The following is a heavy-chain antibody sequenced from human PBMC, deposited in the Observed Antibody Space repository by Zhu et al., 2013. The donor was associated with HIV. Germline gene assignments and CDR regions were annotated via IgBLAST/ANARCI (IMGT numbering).Heavy chain of an antibody. CDR3: ATDRRYCGSDCYYYGMDV. J-gene: IGHJ6*02. CDR1: GYTLTELS. D-gene: IGHD2-2*01. Sequence: QVQLVQSGAEVKKPGASVKVSCKVSGYTLTELSMHWVRQAPGKGLEWMGGFDPEDGETIYAQKFQGRVTMTEDTSTDTAYMELSSLRSEDTAVYYCATDRRYCGSDCYYYGMDVWGQGTTVTVSS. V-gene: IGHV1-24*01. CDR2: FDPEDGET.